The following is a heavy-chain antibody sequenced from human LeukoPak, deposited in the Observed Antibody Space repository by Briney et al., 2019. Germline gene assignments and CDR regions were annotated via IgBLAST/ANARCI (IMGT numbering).Heavy chain of an antibody. D-gene: IGHD3-22*01. V-gene: IGHV3-48*03. CDR1: GFTFSSYE. CDR2: ISSSGSTI. CDR3: ARPPGSSGYYYPFDY. J-gene: IGHJ4*02. Sequence: GGSLRLSCAASGFTFSSYEMNWVRQAPGKGLEWVSYISSSGSTIYYADSVKGRFTISRDNAENSLYLQMNSLRAEDTAVYYCARPPGSSGYYYPFDYWGQGTLVTVSS.